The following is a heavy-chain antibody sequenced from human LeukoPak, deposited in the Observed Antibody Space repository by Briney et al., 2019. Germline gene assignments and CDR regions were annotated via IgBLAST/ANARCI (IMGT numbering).Heavy chain of an antibody. CDR3: AKDDADGSFDY. V-gene: IGHV3-23*01. CDR1: GFTFSSYA. D-gene: IGHD5-24*01. Sequence: GGSLRLSCAASGFTFSSYAMSWVRRAPGKGLEWVSAISGGGSTYYADSVKGRFTISRDNSKNTLYLQMNSLRAEDTAVYYCAKDDADGSFDYWGQRTLVTVSS. J-gene: IGHJ4*02. CDR2: ISGGGST.